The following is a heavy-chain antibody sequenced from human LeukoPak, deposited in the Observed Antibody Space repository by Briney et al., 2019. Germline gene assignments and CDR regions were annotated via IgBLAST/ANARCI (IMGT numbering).Heavy chain of an antibody. CDR3: ARTAYMVLPFDY. CDR2: IYYSGST. V-gene: IGHV4-59*01. Sequence: SETLSLTCTVSGGSISSYYWSWIRQPPGKGLDGIGYIYYSGSTNYNPSLKSRVTISVDTSKNQFSLKLSSVTAEDTAVYYCARTAYMVLPFDYWGQGTLVTVSS. CDR1: GGSISSYY. J-gene: IGHJ4*02. D-gene: IGHD2-21*01.